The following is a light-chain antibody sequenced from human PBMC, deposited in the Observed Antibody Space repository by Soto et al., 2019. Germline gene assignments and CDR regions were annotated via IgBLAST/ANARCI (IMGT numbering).Light chain of an antibody. V-gene: IGKV3-15*01. Sequence: EIVMTQSPATLSVSPGEGVTLSCRASQRIGDTLAWYQHKPGQAPRLLIHDTSTRATGVPTRFSGSRSGSEFTLTISSLQSEDFAVYYCQPYHNWPLTFGRGTKVDIK. CDR3: QPYHNWPLT. J-gene: IGKJ4*01. CDR2: DTS. CDR1: QRIGDT.